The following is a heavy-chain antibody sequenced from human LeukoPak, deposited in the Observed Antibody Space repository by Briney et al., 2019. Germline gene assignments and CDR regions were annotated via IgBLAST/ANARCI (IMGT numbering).Heavy chain of an antibody. CDR3: TRDLTGDY. CDR2: IRNTVNSYSM. V-gene: IGHV3-72*01. D-gene: IGHD3-9*01. J-gene: IGHJ4*02. CDR1: GFTFSDYD. Sequence: SGGSLRLSCAASGFTFSDYDMDWVRQAPGKGLEWVGRIRNTVNSYSMDYAASVKDRFTSSRDDSNNSLDLQMNTLPTEATAVYYSTRDLTGDYWGQGTLVTVSS.